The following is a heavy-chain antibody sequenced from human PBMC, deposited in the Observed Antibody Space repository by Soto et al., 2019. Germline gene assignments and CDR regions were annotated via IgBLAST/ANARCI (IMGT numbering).Heavy chain of an antibody. CDR3: AGEQSLDRQVAPEY. V-gene: IGHV1-18*01. CDR2: ISGYNGNT. CDR1: GYTFTTYS. Sequence: QVQLVQSGAEVKKPGASVKVSCRASGYTFTTYSFSWVRQAPGQGLEWMGWISGYNGNTNYAQKFQGRVTMTTDTSTSTAYLELRSLRSDDTAVYYCAGEQSLDRQVAPEYWGQGTLVTVSS. J-gene: IGHJ4*02. D-gene: IGHD6-19*01.